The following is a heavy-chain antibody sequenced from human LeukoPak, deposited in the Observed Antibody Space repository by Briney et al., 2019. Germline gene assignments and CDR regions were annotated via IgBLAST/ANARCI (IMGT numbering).Heavy chain of an antibody. Sequence: ASVKVSCKASGYTFTSYDINWVRQATGQGLEWMGWMNPNSGNTGYAQKFQGRVTMTRNTSISTAYMELSSLRSEDTVVYYCARGQYGSGSYVYWGQGTLVTVSS. V-gene: IGHV1-8*01. D-gene: IGHD3-10*01. J-gene: IGHJ4*02. CDR2: MNPNSGNT. CDR3: ARGQYGSGSYVY. CDR1: GYTFTSYD.